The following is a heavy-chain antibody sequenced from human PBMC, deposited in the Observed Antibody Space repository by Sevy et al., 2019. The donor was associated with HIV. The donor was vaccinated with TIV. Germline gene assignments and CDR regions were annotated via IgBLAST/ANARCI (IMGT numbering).Heavy chain of an antibody. D-gene: IGHD5-12*01. Sequence: GGSLRLSCVASGFTFNRYAMHWVRQAPGKGLEWVAVISYDGTNDYYADSVKGRFTISRDNPKNTLYLQMNSLRAEDTAVYSCAGGYDRLHYYYAMDVWGQGTTVTVSS. V-gene: IGHV3-30*04. CDR3: AGGYDRLHYYYAMDV. CDR1: GFTFNRYA. CDR2: ISYDGTND. J-gene: IGHJ6*02.